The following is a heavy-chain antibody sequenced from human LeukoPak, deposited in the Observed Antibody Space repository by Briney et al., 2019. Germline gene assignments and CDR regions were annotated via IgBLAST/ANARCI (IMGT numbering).Heavy chain of an antibody. Sequence: PGGSLRLSCAASGFTFSGYGMHWVRQAPDKGLEWVAVIWYDGNNKYYADSVKGRFTIPRDNSKNTLYLQMNSLRVEDTAVYYCAKDWGYTTMVSYYFDYWGQGALVTVSS. CDR2: IWYDGNNK. CDR1: GFTFSGYG. J-gene: IGHJ4*02. CDR3: AKDWGYTTMVSYYFDY. D-gene: IGHD5-18*01. V-gene: IGHV3-33*06.